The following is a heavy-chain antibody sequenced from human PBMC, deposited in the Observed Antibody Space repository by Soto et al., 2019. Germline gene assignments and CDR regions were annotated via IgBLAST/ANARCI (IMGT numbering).Heavy chain of an antibody. CDR3: AKDQASGLGSVDS. D-gene: IGHD6-19*01. CDR2: ISYDGSNQ. CDR1: GFTFNIYG. J-gene: IGHJ5*01. V-gene: IGHV3-30*18. Sequence: GSLRLSCAASGFTFNIYGMHWVRQASDKGLERVALISYDGSNQYYADSVKGRFTISRDNSKNTPFLQMNSLRADDAAVYYCAKDQASGLGSVDSWGHVTMVTV.